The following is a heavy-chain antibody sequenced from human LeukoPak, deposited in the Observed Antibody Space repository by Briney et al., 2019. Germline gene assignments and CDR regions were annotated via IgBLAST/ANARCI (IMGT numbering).Heavy chain of an antibody. CDR1: GGTFSSYA. D-gene: IGHD3-3*01. CDR3: ARALGEWLPPRNWFDP. Sequence: ASVKVSCKASGGTFSSYAISWVRQAPGQGLEWMGGIIPIFGTANYAQKFQGRVTITTDESTSTAYMELSSLRSEDTAVYYCARALGEWLPPRNWFDPWGQGTLVTVSS. CDR2: IIPIFGTA. V-gene: IGHV1-69*05. J-gene: IGHJ5*02.